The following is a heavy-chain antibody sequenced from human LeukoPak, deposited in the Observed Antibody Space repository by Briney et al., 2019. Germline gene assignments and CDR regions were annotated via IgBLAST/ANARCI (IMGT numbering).Heavy chain of an antibody. CDR2: ISGDGGST. CDR3: ARDAYFAL. J-gene: IGHJ2*01. D-gene: IGHD2-21*01. CDR1: GFTFDDYA. V-gene: IGHV3-43*02. Sequence: PGGSLRLSCAASGFTFDDYAMHWVRQAPGKGLEWVSLISGDGGSTYYADSVKGRFTISRDNAKNSLYLQMNSLRAEDTAMYYCARDAYFALWGRGTLVTVSS.